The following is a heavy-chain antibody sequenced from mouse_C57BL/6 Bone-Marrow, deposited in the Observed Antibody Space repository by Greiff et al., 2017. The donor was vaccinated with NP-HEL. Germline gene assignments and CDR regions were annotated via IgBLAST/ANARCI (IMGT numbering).Heavy chain of an antibody. CDR1: GFSFNTYA. CDR3: VRHYDYDDGVYYYAMDY. Sequence: EVQVVESGGGLVQPKGSLKLSCAASGFSFNTYAMNWVRQAPGKGLEWVARIRSKSNNYATYYADSVKDRFTISRDDSESMLYLQMNNLKTEDTAMYYCVRHYDYDDGVYYYAMDYWGQGTSVTVSS. J-gene: IGHJ4*01. D-gene: IGHD2-4*01. V-gene: IGHV10-1*01. CDR2: IRSKSNNYAT.